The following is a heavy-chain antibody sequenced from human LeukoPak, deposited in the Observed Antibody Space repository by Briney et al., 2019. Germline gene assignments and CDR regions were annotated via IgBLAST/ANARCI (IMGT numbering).Heavy chain of an antibody. J-gene: IGHJ4*02. CDR3: ASGYCSSTSCYTSDY. Sequence: SQTQSLTCTVSGGSISSGDYYWSSIRQPPGKGLEWIGYIYYSGSTYYNPSLKSRVTISVDTSKNQFSLKLSSVTAADTAVYYCASGYCSSTSCYTSDYWGQGTLVTVSS. D-gene: IGHD2-2*02. CDR2: IYYSGST. V-gene: IGHV4-30-4*08. CDR1: GGSISSGDYY.